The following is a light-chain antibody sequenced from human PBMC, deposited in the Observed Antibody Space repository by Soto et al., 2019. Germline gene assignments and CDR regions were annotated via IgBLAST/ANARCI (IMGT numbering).Light chain of an antibody. CDR1: QRIDSW. CDR3: QHYKSYPRT. J-gene: IGKJ1*01. Sequence: DVQMSQSPSTLSASVGDRVTISCRARQRIDSWVACYHQRAGKGPKLLMYKASNLESGVPSRFSGRGSETEFTLTISRLQPDDFANYYCQHYKSYPRTFGQGTKV. CDR2: KAS. V-gene: IGKV1-5*03.